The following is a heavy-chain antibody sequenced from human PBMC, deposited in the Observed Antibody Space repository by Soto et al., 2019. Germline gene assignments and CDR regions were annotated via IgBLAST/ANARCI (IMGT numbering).Heavy chain of an antibody. CDR3: ARDGEGYCSGGSCSAENWFDP. J-gene: IGHJ5*02. Sequence: QVQLQESGPGLVKPSETLSLTCTVSDDSISSYYWSWIRQPAGKGLERIGRIYSSGSTTYNPSLKSRVTMSLDTSKNQFSLKLSSVTAADTAVYYCARDGEGYCSGGSCSAENWFDPWGQGILVTVSS. CDR1: DDSISSYY. V-gene: IGHV4-4*07. D-gene: IGHD2-15*01. CDR2: IYSSGST.